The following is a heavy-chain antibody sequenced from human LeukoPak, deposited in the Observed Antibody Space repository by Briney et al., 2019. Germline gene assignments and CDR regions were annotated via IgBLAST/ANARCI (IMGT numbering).Heavy chain of an antibody. CDR3: AYCSSTSCYSPPNYYYYYGMDV. CDR1: DYSFTSYG. J-gene: IGHJ6*02. D-gene: IGHD2-2*01. V-gene: IGHV1-18*01. CDR2: ISAYNGNT. Sequence: ASVKVSCKASDYSFTSYGISWVRQAPGQGLEWMGWISAYNGNTNYAQKFQGRVTMTTDTSTSTANMELRSLRSEDTAVYYCAYCSSTSCYSPPNYYYYYGMDVWGQGTTVTVSS.